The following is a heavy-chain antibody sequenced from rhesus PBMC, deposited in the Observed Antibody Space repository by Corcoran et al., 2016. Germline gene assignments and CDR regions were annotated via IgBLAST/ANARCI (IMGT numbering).Heavy chain of an antibody. CDR2: ISNGGGSK. CDR1: GFTFSSYG. Sequence: EVQLVESGGGLVQPGGSLRLSCAASGFTFSSYGMSWVRQAPGKGLEWVSYISNGGGSKYYADSVKGRFTISRDNSKNTLSLQMNSLRAEDTAVYYCAKPYGLDSWGQGVVVTVSS. CDR3: AKPYGLDS. V-gene: IGHV3S5*01. J-gene: IGHJ6*01.